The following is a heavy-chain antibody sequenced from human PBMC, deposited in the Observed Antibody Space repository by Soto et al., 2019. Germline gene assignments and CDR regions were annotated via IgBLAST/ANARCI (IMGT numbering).Heavy chain of an antibody. D-gene: IGHD3-22*01. CDR1: GGSISSSNW. V-gene: IGHV4-4*02. CDR2: IYHSGST. CDR3: ARLYYYDSSGYTPYYFDY. J-gene: IGHJ4*02. Sequence: SETLSLTCAVSGGSISSSNWWSWVRQPPGKGLEWIGEIYHSGSTNYNPSLKSRVTISVDKSKNQFSLKLSSVTAADTAMYYCARLYYYDSSGYTPYYFDYWGQGTLVTVSS.